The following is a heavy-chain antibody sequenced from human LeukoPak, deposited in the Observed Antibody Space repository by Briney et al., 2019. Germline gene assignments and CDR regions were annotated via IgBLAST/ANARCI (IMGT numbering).Heavy chain of an antibody. V-gene: IGHV4-39*01. CDR1: AGSISSSSYY. CDR3: ARHSYCSSITCYSAWFDP. J-gene: IGHJ5*02. Sequence: SETLSLTCTVSAGSISSSSYYWGWIRQPPGKGLEWIGSIYYSGSTYYNPSLKSRVTISVDTSKNQFSLKLSSVTAADTAVYYCARHSYCSSITCYSAWFDPWGQGTLVTVSS. CDR2: IYYSGST. D-gene: IGHD2-2*01.